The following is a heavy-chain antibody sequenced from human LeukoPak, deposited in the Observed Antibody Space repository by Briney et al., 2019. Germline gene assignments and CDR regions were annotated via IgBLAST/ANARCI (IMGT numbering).Heavy chain of an antibody. CDR3: ARRGVIITEDYYYYYGMDV. Sequence: GGSLRLSCAASGFIFSSYEMNWVRQAPGKGLEWVSYITSGGSTIYSADSVKGRFTISRDNAKSSLYLQMNSLRAEDTAVYYCARRGVIITEDYYYYYGMDVWGQGTTVTVSS. D-gene: IGHD3-10*01. V-gene: IGHV3-48*03. CDR1: GFIFSSYE. J-gene: IGHJ6*02. CDR2: ITSGGSTI.